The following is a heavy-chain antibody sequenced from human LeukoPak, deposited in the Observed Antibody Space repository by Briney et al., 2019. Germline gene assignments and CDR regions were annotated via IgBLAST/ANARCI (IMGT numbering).Heavy chain of an antibody. CDR1: GDSISSYY. CDR2: IYTSGTT. V-gene: IGHV4-4*07. J-gene: IGHJ4*02. D-gene: IGHD4-17*01. Sequence: SETLSLTCTVSGDSISSYYWSWIRQPAGKGLEWIGRIYTSGTTHYNPSLKSRVTMSVDTSKNQFSLKLSSVTAADTAVYYCARLSTVTTSFDYWGQGTLVTVSS. CDR3: ARLSTVTTSFDY.